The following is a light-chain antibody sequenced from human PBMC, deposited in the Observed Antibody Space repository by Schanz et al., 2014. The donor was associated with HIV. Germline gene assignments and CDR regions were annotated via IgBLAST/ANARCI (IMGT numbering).Light chain of an antibody. V-gene: IGLV1-40*01. CDR3: ATWDDSLDGWV. Sequence: QSVLTQPPSVSGAPGQRVTISCTGSSSNIGAGYDVHWYQQLPGTAPKLLIYANSNRPSGVPDRFSGSQSGTSASLAISGLQSEDESDFLCATWDDSLDGWVFGGGTKLTVL. J-gene: IGLJ3*02. CDR1: SSNIGAGYD. CDR2: ANS.